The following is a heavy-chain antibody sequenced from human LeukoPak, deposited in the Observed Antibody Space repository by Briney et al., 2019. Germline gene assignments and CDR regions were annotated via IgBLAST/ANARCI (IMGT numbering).Heavy chain of an antibody. CDR3: ARASNFRTGWDQTNWGSFDY. Sequence: GGSLRLSCVASGFTFSSYWMTWVRQAPGKGLEWVANIKQDGSEKYYVDSVKGRCTISRDNAKNSLFLQMSSLRAEDTAVYYCARASNFRTGWDQTNWGSFDYWGQGTLITVSS. CDR1: GFTFSSYW. J-gene: IGHJ4*02. V-gene: IGHV3-7*03. D-gene: IGHD7-27*01. CDR2: IKQDGSEK.